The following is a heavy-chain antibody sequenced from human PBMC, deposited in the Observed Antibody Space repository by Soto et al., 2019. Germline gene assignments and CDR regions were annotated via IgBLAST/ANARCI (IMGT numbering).Heavy chain of an antibody. CDR2: IKSKTDGGTA. V-gene: IGHV3-15*01. CDR3: TTGIYYDILTGYHNVAY. J-gene: IGHJ4*02. CDR1: GFNLSHPW. D-gene: IGHD3-9*01. Sequence: GVLRLSCVASGFNLSHPWMTWVRQAAGKGLEWVGRIKSKTDGGTADYAAPVKGRATISRDDSKNTVYLQMNSLKTEDTAVYYCTTGIYYDILTGYHNVAYWGQGALVTVS.